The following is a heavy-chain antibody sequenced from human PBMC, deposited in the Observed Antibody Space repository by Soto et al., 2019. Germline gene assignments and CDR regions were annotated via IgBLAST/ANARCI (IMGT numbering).Heavy chain of an antibody. J-gene: IGHJ6*02. CDR3: ASQLSVAGNYFFYYAMDV. CDR1: GFTFSIYA. Sequence: GESLKISCAASGFTFSIYAMHWVRQAAGKGLEWVGVIAYDGGNKYYADSVKGRFTISRDNSKNTVYLQMNSLRVDDTAVYYCASQLSVAGNYFFYYAMDVWGQGTTVTVSS. D-gene: IGHD6-13*01. CDR2: IAYDGGNK. V-gene: IGHV3-30-3*01.